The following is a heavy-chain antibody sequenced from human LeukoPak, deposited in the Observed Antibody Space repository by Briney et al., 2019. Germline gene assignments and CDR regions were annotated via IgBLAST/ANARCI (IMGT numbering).Heavy chain of an antibody. D-gene: IGHD2-2*01. Sequence: GGSLRLSCAASGFTFSDYYMSWIRQAPGKGLEWVSYISSSGSTIYYADSVKGRFTISRDNAKNSLYLQMNSLRAEDTAVYYCARSLRASFDAFDIWGQGTMVTVSS. CDR1: GFTFSDYY. J-gene: IGHJ3*02. V-gene: IGHV3-11*04. CDR3: ARSLRASFDAFDI. CDR2: ISSSGSTI.